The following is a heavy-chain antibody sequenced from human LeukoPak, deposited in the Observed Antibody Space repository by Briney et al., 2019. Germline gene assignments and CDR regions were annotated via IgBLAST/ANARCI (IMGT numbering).Heavy chain of an antibody. CDR2: INSDGSAT. CDR1: GFPFSSYW. Sequence: GGSLRLSCAASGFPFSSYWMHWVRQVPGKGLLWVSRINSDGSATIYADSVRGRFTISRDNAKNTLYLQMSGLRIEDTAVYHCASDSPYYGMDVWGQGTTVTVSS. V-gene: IGHV3-74*01. J-gene: IGHJ6*02. CDR3: ASDSPYYGMDV.